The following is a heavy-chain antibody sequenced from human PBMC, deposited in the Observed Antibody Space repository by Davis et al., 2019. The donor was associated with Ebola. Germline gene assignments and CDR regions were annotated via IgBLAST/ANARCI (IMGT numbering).Heavy chain of an antibody. J-gene: IGHJ4*03. Sequence: GGSLRLSCAASGFTFSGSAMHWVRQASGKGLEWVGRIRSKANSYATAYAASVKGRFTISRDDSKNTAYLQMNSLKTEDAAVYYCTAAAGPFDYWGQGTLVTVSS. V-gene: IGHV3-73*01. CDR1: GFTFSGSA. CDR3: TAAAGPFDY. D-gene: IGHD6-13*01. CDR2: IRSKANSYAT.